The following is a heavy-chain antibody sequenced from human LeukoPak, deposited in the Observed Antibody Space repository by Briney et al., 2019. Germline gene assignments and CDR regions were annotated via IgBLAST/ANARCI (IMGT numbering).Heavy chain of an antibody. J-gene: IGHJ4*02. CDR2: INHSGST. V-gene: IGHV4-34*01. CDR1: GGSFSGYY. Sequence: PSETLSLTCAVYGGSFSGYYWSWIRQPPGKGLEWIGEINHSGSTNYNPSLKSRVTISVDTSKNQFSLKLSSVTAADTAVYYCAREGHNGFDYWGQGTLVTVSS. CDR3: AREGHNGFDY. D-gene: IGHD1-14*01.